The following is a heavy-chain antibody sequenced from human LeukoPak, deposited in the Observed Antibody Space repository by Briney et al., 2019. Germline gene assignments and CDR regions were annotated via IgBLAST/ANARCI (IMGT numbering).Heavy chain of an antibody. CDR1: GFTVSNNN. CDR3: TTERIVVVPARSLYFDY. CDR2: IKSKTDGGTT. J-gene: IGHJ4*02. D-gene: IGHD2-2*01. Sequence: GGSLRLSCAASGFTVSNNNMNWVRRAPGRGLEWVGRIKSKTDGGTTDYAAPVKGRFTISRDDSKNTLYLQMNSLKTEDTAVYYCTTERIVVVPARSLYFDYWGQGTLVTVSS. V-gene: IGHV3-15*01.